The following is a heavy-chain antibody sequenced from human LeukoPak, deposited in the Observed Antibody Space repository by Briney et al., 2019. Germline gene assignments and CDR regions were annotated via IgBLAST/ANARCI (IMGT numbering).Heavy chain of an antibody. CDR3: ASQNYDFWSGYYTRWFDP. CDR2: ISSSGSTI. V-gene: IGHV3-11*01. D-gene: IGHD3-3*01. Sequence: GGSLRLSCAASGFTFSDYYMSWIRQAPGKGLEWVSYISSSGSTIYYADSVKGRFTISRDNAKNSLYLQMNSLRAEDTAVYYSASQNYDFWSGYYTRWFDPWGQGTLVTVSS. CDR1: GFTFSDYY. J-gene: IGHJ5*02.